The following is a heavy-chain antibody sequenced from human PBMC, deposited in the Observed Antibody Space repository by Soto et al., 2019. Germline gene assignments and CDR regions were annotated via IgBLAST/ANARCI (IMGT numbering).Heavy chain of an antibody. J-gene: IGHJ6*02. V-gene: IGHV3-33*01. D-gene: IGHD2-21*02. CDR1: GFTFSSYG. CDR3: ARENEGDPIWMDV. Sequence: GGSLRLSCAASGFTFSSYGMHWVRQAPGKGLEWVAVIWYDGSNKYYADSVKGRFTISRDNSKNTLYLQMNSLRAEDTAVYYCARENEGDPIWMDVWGQGTTVTVSS. CDR2: IWYDGSNK.